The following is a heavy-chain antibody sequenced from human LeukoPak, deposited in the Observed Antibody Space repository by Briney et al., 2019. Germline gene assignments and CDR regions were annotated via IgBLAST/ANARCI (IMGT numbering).Heavy chain of an antibody. Sequence: SETLSLTCTVSGGSISSYYWSWIRQPPGKGLEWIGYIYYSGSTNYNPSLKSRVTISVDTSKNQFSLKLSSVTAADTAVYYCARDRRLPRGWFDPWGQGTLVTVSS. CDR2: IYYSGST. CDR1: GGSISSYY. J-gene: IGHJ5*02. V-gene: IGHV4-59*12. CDR3: ARDRRLPRGWFDP. D-gene: IGHD1-14*01.